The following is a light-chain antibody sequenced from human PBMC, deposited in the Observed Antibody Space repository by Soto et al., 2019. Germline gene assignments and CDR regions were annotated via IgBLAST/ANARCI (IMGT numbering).Light chain of an antibody. V-gene: IGKV3-20*01. Sequence: EIVLTQSPGTLSLSPGERATLSCRASQSVSSSYLAWYQQKPGQAPRLLIYGASSRATGIPDRFSGSGSGTDFTLTISRLEPEDFAVYYCQQYYSYPRYTFGQGTKLEIK. CDR2: GAS. J-gene: IGKJ2*01. CDR1: QSVSSSY. CDR3: QQYYSYPRYT.